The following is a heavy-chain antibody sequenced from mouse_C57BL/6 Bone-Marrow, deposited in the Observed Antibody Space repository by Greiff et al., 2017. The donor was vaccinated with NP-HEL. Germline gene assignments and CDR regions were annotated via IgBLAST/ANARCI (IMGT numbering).Heavy chain of an antibody. CDR2: FYPGSGSI. V-gene: IGHV1-62-2*01. Sequence: QVQLQQSGAELVKPGASVKLSCKASGYTFTEYTIHWVKQRSGQGLEWIGWFYPGSGSIKYNEKFKDKATLTADKSSSTVYMELSRLTSEDSAVYFCARHEDRYYYGSSSLSFDVWGTGTTVTVSS. J-gene: IGHJ1*03. D-gene: IGHD1-1*01. CDR1: GYTFTEYT. CDR3: ARHEDRYYYGSSSLSFDV.